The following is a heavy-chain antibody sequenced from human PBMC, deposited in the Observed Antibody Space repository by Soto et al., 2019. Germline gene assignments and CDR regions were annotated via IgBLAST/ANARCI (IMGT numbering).Heavy chain of an antibody. Sequence: QVQLQESGPGLVKPSQTLSLTCTVSGGSISSGDFYWSWIRQPPGKGPEWIGYIYYSERAYYNPSLATRVSLSLAKSRTQSSLDLSSLTAADTAVYYCGSNKGCSSGATCFPPHRIDFCCQGTLVSVSS. V-gene: IGHV4-30-4*01. J-gene: IGHJ4*02. CDR1: GGSISSGDFY. CDR3: GSNKGCSSGATCFPPHRIDF. D-gene: IGHD3-22*01. CDR2: IYYSERA.